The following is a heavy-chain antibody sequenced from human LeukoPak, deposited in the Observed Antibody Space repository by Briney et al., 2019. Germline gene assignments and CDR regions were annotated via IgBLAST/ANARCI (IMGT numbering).Heavy chain of an antibody. D-gene: IGHD6-6*01. Sequence: GGSLRLSCAASGFTFSNAWMTWVRQAPGKGLEWVGRIKSKTDGRTIEYAAPVKGRFTISRDDSKDTLYLQMNSLKTEDTAVYYCTTDGPTSKRGYFDYWGQGTLDTVSS. J-gene: IGHJ4*02. CDR1: GFTFSNAW. CDR3: TTDGPTSKRGYFDY. CDR2: IKSKTDGRTI. V-gene: IGHV3-15*01.